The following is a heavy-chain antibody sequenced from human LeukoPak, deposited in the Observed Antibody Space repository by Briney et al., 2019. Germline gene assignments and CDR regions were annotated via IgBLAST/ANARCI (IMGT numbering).Heavy chain of an antibody. D-gene: IGHD5-24*01. Sequence: PSETLSLTCTVSSVSLRIGSYNWSWIRQPAGKGLEWIGRIYTSGSTNYNPSLKSRVTISVDTTKNQFSLKLSSVTAAGTAVYYCARDGRDGYSSNLDYWGQGTLVTVSS. CDR1: SVSLRIGSYN. CDR2: IYTSGST. J-gene: IGHJ4*02. V-gene: IGHV4-61*02. CDR3: ARDGRDGYSSNLDY.